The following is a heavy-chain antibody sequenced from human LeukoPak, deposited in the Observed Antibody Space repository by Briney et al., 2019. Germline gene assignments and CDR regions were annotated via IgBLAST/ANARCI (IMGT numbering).Heavy chain of an antibody. CDR1: GVSISSGGYY. D-gene: IGHD6-6*01. V-gene: IGHV4-31*03. Sequence: SETLSLTCTVSGVSISSGGYYWSWIRQHPGKGLEWIGYIYYSGSTYYNPSLKSRVTISVDTSKNQFSLKLSSVTAADTAVYYCARLRYSSSTSYYYYYGMDVWGQGTTVTVSS. CDR2: IYYSGST. CDR3: ARLRYSSSTSYYYYYGMDV. J-gene: IGHJ6*02.